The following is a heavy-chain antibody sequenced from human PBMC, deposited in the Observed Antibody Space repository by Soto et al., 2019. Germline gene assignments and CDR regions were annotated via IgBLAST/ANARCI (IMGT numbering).Heavy chain of an antibody. V-gene: IGHV3-33*01. J-gene: IGHJ4*02. D-gene: IGHD6-19*01. Sequence: PGGSLRLSCAASGFTFSSYGMHWVRQAPGKGLEWVAVIWYDGSNKYYADSVKGRFTISRDNSKNTLYLQMNSLRAEDTAVYYCARVDDPDPVARVWNDYWGQGALVTVSS. CDR1: GFTFSSYG. CDR3: ARVDDPDPVARVWNDY. CDR2: IWYDGSNK.